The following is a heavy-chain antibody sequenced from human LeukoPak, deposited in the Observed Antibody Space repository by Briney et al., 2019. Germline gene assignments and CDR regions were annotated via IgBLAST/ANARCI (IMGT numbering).Heavy chain of an antibody. CDR1: GFTFSSYG. D-gene: IGHD7-27*01. J-gene: IGHJ4*02. CDR2: IRYDGSNK. Sequence: GGSLRLSCAASGFTFSSYGMHWVRQAPGKGLEWVAFIRYDGSNKYYADSVKGRFTISRDNSKNTLYLQMNSLRAEDTAVYYCAKDNLGTSLSVAALDYWGQGTLVTVSS. CDR3: AKDNLGTSLSVAALDY. V-gene: IGHV3-30*02.